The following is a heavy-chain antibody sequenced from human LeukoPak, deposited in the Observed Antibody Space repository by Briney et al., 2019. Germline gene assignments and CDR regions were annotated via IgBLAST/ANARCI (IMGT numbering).Heavy chain of an antibody. Sequence: SGGSLRLSCAASGFTFDDYGMSWVRQAPGKGLEWVSGINWNGGSTGYAGSVKGRFTISRDNAKNSLYLQMNSLRAEDTALYYCARAYSSSLLYYFDYWGQGTLVTVSS. V-gene: IGHV3-20*04. J-gene: IGHJ4*02. CDR3: ARAYSSSLLYYFDY. CDR2: INWNGGST. CDR1: GFTFDDYG. D-gene: IGHD6-6*01.